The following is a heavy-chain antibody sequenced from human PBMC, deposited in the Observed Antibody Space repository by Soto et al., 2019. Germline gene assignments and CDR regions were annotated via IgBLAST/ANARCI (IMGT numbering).Heavy chain of an antibody. CDR2: ISAYNGNT. Sequence: ASVKVSCKASGYTFTSYGISWVRQAPGQGLEWMGWISAYNGNTNYAQKLQGRVTMTTDTSTSTVYMELSSLRSEDTAVYYCARGDTAMVTGYWGQGTLVTVSS. V-gene: IGHV1-18*01. D-gene: IGHD5-18*01. J-gene: IGHJ4*02. CDR1: GYTFTSYG. CDR3: ARGDTAMVTGY.